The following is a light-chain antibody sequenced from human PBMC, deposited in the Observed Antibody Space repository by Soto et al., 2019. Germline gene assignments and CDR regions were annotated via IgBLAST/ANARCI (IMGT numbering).Light chain of an antibody. CDR3: QQLNSYPIT. J-gene: IGKJ5*01. Sequence: DIRLTQSASFRSASVGDGVIITRRASQGIGNNLAWYQGKPGKAPKLLIYTVSTLQSGVPSRFSGSGSGTEFTLTISRLQAEEFATYYCQQLNSYPITVGQGTRLEIK. CDR2: TVS. CDR1: QGIGNN. V-gene: IGKV1-9*01.